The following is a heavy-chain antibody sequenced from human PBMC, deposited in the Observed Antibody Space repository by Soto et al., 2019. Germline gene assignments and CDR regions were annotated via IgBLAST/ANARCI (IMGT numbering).Heavy chain of an antibody. CDR3: ARGPGGPDGPGDY. V-gene: IGHV1-3*01. Sequence: QVQLVQSGAEVKKPGASVKVSCKASGYTFTSNAMHWVRQAPGQRLEWMGWINAGNGNTKYSQKFQGRVTITRDTSASTAYMERSSLRSEDTAVYYCARGPGGPDGPGDYWGQGTLVTVSS. CDR2: INAGNGNT. J-gene: IGHJ4*02. CDR1: GYTFTSNA. D-gene: IGHD2-8*02.